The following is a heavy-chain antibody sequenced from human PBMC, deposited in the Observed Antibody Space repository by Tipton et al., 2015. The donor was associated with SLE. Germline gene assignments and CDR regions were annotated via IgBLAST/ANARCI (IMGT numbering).Heavy chain of an antibody. D-gene: IGHD2-21*01. Sequence: TLSLTCTVSGGSISSYYWSWIRQPPGKGPEWIGESHQSGSTNYHPSFKSRVTISVDTSKNQFSLRLSSVTAADTAVYYCARPGEAYSWDAFDIWGQGTMVTVSS. V-gene: IGHV4-59*12. J-gene: IGHJ3*02. CDR2: SHQSGST. CDR3: ARPGEAYSWDAFDI. CDR1: GGSISSYY.